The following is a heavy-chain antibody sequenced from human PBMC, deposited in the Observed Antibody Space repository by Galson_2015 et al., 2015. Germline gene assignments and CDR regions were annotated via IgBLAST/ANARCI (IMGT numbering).Heavy chain of an antibody. CDR3: AKFSRSAHPSRTGIYYFDY. Sequence: SLRLSCAASGFTFSSYAMSWVRQAPGKGLEWVSAISGSGGSTYYADSVKGRFTISRDNSKNTLYLQMNSLRAEDTAVYYCAKFSRSAHPSRTGIYYFDYWGQGTLVTVSS. CDR2: ISGSGGST. D-gene: IGHD7-27*01. V-gene: IGHV3-23*01. CDR1: GFTFSSYA. J-gene: IGHJ4*02.